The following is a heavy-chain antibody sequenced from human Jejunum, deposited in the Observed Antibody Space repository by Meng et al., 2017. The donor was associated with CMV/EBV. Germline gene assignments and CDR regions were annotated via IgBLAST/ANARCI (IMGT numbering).Heavy chain of an antibody. V-gene: IGHV3-7*01. D-gene: IGHD3-3*01. J-gene: IGHJ4*02. CDR2: IKQDGSEK. CDR1: TFSSYW. Sequence: TFSSYWMSWVRQAPGKGLEWVANIKQDGSEKYYVDSVKGRFTISRDKAKNSLYLQMNSLRAEDTAVYYCARGREEGFLEWLLIFDYWGQGTLVTVSS. CDR3: ARGREEGFLEWLLIFDY.